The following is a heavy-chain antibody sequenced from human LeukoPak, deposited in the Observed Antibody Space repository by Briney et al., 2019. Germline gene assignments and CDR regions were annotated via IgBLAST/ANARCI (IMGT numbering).Heavy chain of an antibody. CDR3: ARHCVSGSSTSCFDY. Sequence: GESLKISCKASAYSFTSYGIGWVRQMPGRGLEWMGIIYPVDSDTRYSPSFQGQVTISADKSISTAYLQWSSLKASDTAMYYCARHCVSGSSTSCFDYWGQGTLVTVSS. D-gene: IGHD2-2*01. J-gene: IGHJ4*02. CDR1: AYSFTSYG. V-gene: IGHV5-51*01. CDR2: IYPVDSDT.